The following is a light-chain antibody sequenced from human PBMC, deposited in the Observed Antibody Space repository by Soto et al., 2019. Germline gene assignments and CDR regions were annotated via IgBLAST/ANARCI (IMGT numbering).Light chain of an antibody. CDR2: LGS. CDR1: QSLLHSNGYNS. V-gene: IGKV2-28*01. J-gene: IGKJ1*01. CDR3: MQPLQSWT. Sequence: DIVLTQSPLSLPVTPGEPASISCRSSQSLLHSNGYNSLDWYLQKPGQSPQLLIYLGSNRASGVPDRFSGSGSGTDFTLKISRVEAEDVGVYYCMQPLQSWTFGQGTKVDIK.